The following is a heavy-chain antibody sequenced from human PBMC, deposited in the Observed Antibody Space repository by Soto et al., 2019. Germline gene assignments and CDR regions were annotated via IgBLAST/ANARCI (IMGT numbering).Heavy chain of an antibody. CDR2: ISGSGGST. CDR1: GFTFSSYA. CDR3: AKDILRGVTPMSIDY. D-gene: IGHD3-10*01. V-gene: IGHV3-23*01. Sequence: EVQLLESGGGLVQPGGSLRLSCAASGFTFSSYAMSWVRQAPGKGLEWVSAISGSGGSTYYADSVKGRFTISRDNSKNTMYRQMNSLRAEDTAVYYCAKDILRGVTPMSIDYWGQGTRVTVSS. J-gene: IGHJ4*02.